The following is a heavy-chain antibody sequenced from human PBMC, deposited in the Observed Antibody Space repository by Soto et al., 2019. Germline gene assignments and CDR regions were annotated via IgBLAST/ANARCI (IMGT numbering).Heavy chain of an antibody. Sequence: SETLSLTCAVYGGSFSGYYWSWIRQPPGKGLEWIGEINHSGSTNYNPSLKSRVTISVDTSKNQFSLKLSSVTAADTAVYYCASCPTYYYGSGSYYNLSYWGQGTLVTVSS. CDR2: INHSGST. J-gene: IGHJ4*02. CDR3: ASCPTYYYGSGSYYNLSY. CDR1: GGSFSGYY. D-gene: IGHD3-10*01. V-gene: IGHV4-34*01.